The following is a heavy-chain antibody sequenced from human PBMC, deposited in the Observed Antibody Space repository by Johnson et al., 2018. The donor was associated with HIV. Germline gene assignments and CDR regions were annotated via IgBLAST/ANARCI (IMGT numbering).Heavy chain of an antibody. CDR1: GFTVSSNY. V-gene: IGHV3-53*01. D-gene: IGHD1-26*01. CDR2: IYSGGST. J-gene: IGHJ3*02. Sequence: VQLMESGGGLIQPWGSLRLSCAASGFTVSSNYMSWVRQAPGKGLEWVSVIYSGGSTYYTDSVKGRFTISRDNSKNTLYLQMNSLRAEDTAVYYCARDWEGYAFDIWGQGTMVTVSS. CDR3: ARDWEGYAFDI.